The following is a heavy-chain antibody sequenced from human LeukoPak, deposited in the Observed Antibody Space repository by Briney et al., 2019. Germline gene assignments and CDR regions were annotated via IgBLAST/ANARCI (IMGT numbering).Heavy chain of an antibody. CDR3: ARVIVFRGYMDV. V-gene: IGHV3-21*01. D-gene: IGHD1-26*01. Sequence: GGSLGLSCAASGFTFSSYNMNWVRQAPGKGLEWVSSISSSSSYIYYADSVKGRFTISRDNAKNSLYLQMNSLRAEDTAVYYCARVIVFRGYMDVWGKGTTVTVSS. CDR2: ISSSSSYI. CDR1: GFTFSSYN. J-gene: IGHJ6*03.